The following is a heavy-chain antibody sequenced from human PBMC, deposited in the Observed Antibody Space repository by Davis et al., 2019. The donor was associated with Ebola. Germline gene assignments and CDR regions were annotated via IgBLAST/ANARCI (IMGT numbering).Heavy chain of an antibody. Sequence: GSLRLSCAASGFTVSSNYMSWVRQPPGKGLEWIGEIYHSGSTNYNPSLKSRVTISVDTSKNQFSLKLSSVTAADTAVYYCARQSILWWIDIWGQGTMVTVSS. J-gene: IGHJ3*02. CDR1: GFTVSSNY. CDR3: ARQSILWWIDI. D-gene: IGHD2-21*01. V-gene: IGHV4-34*01. CDR2: IYHSGST.